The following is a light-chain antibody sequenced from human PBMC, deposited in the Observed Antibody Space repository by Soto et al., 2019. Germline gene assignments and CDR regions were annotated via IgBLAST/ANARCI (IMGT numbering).Light chain of an antibody. Sequence: EIVLTQSPGTLSLSPGERATLSCRAIQSVSSSYLAWYQQKPGQAPRLLIYGASSRATGIPDRFSGSGSGTDLTLTISRLEPEDVAVYYCQQYGSSPPITFGQGTRLE. V-gene: IGKV3-20*01. CDR1: QSVSSSY. CDR3: QQYGSSPPIT. J-gene: IGKJ5*01. CDR2: GAS.